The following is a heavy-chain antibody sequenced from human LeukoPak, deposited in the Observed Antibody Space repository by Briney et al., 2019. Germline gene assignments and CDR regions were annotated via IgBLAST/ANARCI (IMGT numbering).Heavy chain of an antibody. CDR3: AKDRQNYYGSGYYFDY. V-gene: IGHV3-23*01. CDR2: ISGSGGST. D-gene: IGHD3-10*01. Sequence: EGSLRLSCAASGFTFSSYAMSWVRQAAGKGLEWVSAISGSGGSTYYADSVKGRFTISRDNSRSTLYLEMNSLRVEDTAVYYCAKDRQNYYGSGYYFDYWGQGTLVTVSS. CDR1: GFTFSSYA. J-gene: IGHJ4*02.